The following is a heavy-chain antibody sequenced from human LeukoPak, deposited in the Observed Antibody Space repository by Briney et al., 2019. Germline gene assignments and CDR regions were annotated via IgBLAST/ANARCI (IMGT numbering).Heavy chain of an antibody. J-gene: IGHJ4*02. CDR3: ARAAPDYDFWSGYSTYFDY. D-gene: IGHD3-3*01. Sequence: GGSLRLSCAASGFTFSSHWMHWVRQVPGKGLVWVSRINGDGNTISYADSVKGRFTISRDNGKNTLYLQMNSLRAEDTAVYYCARAAPDYDFWSGYSTYFDYWGQGTLVTVSS. CDR2: INGDGNTI. CDR1: GFTFSSHW. V-gene: IGHV3-74*01.